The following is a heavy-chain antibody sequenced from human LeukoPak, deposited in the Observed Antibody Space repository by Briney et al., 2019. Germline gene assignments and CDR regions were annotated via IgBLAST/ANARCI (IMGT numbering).Heavy chain of an antibody. CDR2: ISAYNGNT. CDR1: GYTFTSYG. D-gene: IGHD3-3*01. CDR3: ARAGVTIFGVVISVGWGNYYMDV. V-gene: IGHV1-18*01. J-gene: IGHJ6*03. Sequence: ASVTVSFKASGYTFTSYGISWVRQAPGQGLEWMGWISAYNGNTNYAQKLQGRVTMTTDTSTSTAYMELRSLRSDDTAVYYCARAGVTIFGVVISVGWGNYYMDVWGKGTTVTVSS.